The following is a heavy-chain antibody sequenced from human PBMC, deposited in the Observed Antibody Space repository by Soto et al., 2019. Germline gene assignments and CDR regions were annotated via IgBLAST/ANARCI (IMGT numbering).Heavy chain of an antibody. Sequence: SVKVSCKASGGTVRGHGIAWVRQVPGQGLEWMGGIMPTFCSSTHAPKFQGRVTISTDKSTSTAYMELSSLRSEDTAVYFCASERSPQYFDYWGQGTLVTVSS. J-gene: IGHJ4*02. CDR2: IMPTFCSS. D-gene: IGHD1-26*01. V-gene: IGHV1-69*05. CDR1: GGTVRGHG. CDR3: ASERSPQYFDY.